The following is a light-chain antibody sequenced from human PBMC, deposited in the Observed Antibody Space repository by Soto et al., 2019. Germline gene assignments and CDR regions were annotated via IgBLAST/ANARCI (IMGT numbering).Light chain of an antibody. CDR2: DVR. CDR3: CSYAGMYSVI. Sequence: QSALTQPPSVSGSPGQSVTISCSGTSSDVGGYSFVSWYQQHPGNTPKLIIYDVRNRPSGVPDRFSGSKSGNTASLTISGLQAEDEAHYYFCSYAGMYSVIFGGGTKLTVL. V-gene: IGLV2-11*01. J-gene: IGLJ2*01. CDR1: SSDVGGYSF.